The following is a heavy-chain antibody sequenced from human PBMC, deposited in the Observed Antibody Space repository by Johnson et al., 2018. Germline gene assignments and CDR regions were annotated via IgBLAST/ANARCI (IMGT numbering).Heavy chain of an antibody. J-gene: IGHJ3*02. V-gene: IGHV4-34*01. CDR2: INHSGST. CDR3: ARVYYYDGSAFDAFDI. D-gene: IGHD3-22*01. CDR1: GGSFSGYY. Sequence: QVQLQQWGAALLKPSETLSLTCAVYGGSFSGYYWSWIRQPPGKGLEWIGEINHSGSTNYNPSLKSRVTISVDTSKNQFSLKLSSVTAADTAVYYCARVYYYDGSAFDAFDIWGQGTMVTVSS.